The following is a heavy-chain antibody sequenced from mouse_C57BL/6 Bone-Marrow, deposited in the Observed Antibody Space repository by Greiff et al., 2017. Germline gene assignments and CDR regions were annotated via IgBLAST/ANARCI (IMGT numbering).Heavy chain of an antibody. J-gene: IGHJ2*01. CDR3: TSWSITTVVAPFDY. CDR1: GFNIKDDY. CDR2: IDPENGDT. V-gene: IGHV14-4*01. Sequence: VQLKQSGAELVRPGASVKLSCTASGFNIKDDYMHWVKQRPEQGLEWIGWIDPENGDTDYASKFQGKATLTADTSSNTAYLQLSRLTSEDTAVYFCTSWSITTVVAPFDYWGQGTTLTVSS. D-gene: IGHD1-1*01.